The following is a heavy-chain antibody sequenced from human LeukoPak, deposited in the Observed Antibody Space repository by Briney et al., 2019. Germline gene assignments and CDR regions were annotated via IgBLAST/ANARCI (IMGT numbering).Heavy chain of an antibody. V-gene: IGHV4-39*07. J-gene: IGHJ4*02. CDR1: GGSISSDSYY. CDR2: INHSGST. CDR3: ARAGIVVVTGDANYYFDY. D-gene: IGHD2-21*02. Sequence: PSETLSLTCTVSGGSISSDSYYWGWIRQPPGKGLEWIGEINHSGSTNYNPSLKSRVTVSVDTSKNQFSLKLSSVTAADTAVYYCARAGIVVVTGDANYYFDYWGQGTLVTVSS.